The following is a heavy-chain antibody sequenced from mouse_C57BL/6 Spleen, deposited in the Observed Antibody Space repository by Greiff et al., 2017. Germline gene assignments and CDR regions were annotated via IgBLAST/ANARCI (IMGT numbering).Heavy chain of an antibody. CDR1: GYTFTSYW. J-gene: IGHJ2*01. D-gene: IGHD2-2*01. CDR3: ARSGNYGYDVPFDY. CDR2: IHPNSGST. V-gene: IGHV1-64*01. Sequence: QVQLQQPGAELVKPGASVKLSCKASGYTFTSYWMHWVKQRPGQGLEWIGMIHPNSGSTNYNEKFKSKATLTVDKSSSTAYMQLSSLTSEDSAVYYCARSGNYGYDVPFDYWGQGTTLTVSS.